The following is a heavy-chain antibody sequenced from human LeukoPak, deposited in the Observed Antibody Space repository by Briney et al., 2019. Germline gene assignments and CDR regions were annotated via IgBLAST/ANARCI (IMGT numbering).Heavy chain of an antibody. CDR3: AREGDILPGYFHY. CDR1: GFTFSSYW. Sequence: GGSLRLSCAASGFTFSSYWMSWVRQAPGKGLEWVANIKQDGSEKYYVDSVKGRFTISRDNAKNSLYLQMNSLRAEDTDVYSCAREGDILPGYFHYWGQGTLVTVSS. D-gene: IGHD3-9*01. CDR2: IKQDGSEK. J-gene: IGHJ4*02. V-gene: IGHV3-7*03.